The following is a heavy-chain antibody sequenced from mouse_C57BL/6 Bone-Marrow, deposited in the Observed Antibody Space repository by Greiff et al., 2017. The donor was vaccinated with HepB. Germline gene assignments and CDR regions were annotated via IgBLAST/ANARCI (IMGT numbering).Heavy chain of an antibody. CDR2: INPYNGGT. CDR1: GYTFTDYY. V-gene: IGHV1-19*01. CDR3: APYLYYAMDY. J-gene: IGHJ4*01. Sequence: EVHLVESGPVLVKPGASVKMSCKASGYTFTDYYMNWVKQSHGKSLEWIGVINPYNGGTSYNQKFKGKATLTVDKSSSTAYMELNSLTSEDSAVYYCAPYLYYAMDYWGQGTSVTVSS. D-gene: IGHD5-5*01.